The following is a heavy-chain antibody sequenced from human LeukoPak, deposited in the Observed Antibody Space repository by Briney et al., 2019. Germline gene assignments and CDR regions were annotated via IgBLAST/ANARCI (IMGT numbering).Heavy chain of an antibody. J-gene: IGHJ5*02. CDR1: GGSISSYY. CDR2: IYYSGST. Sequence: SETLSLTCTVSGGSISSYYWSWIRQPPGKGLEWIGYIYYSGSTNYNPSLKSRVTISVDTSKNQFSLKLSSVTAADTAVYYCARAMSAPPNWFDPWGQGTLVTVSS. D-gene: IGHD3-22*01. V-gene: IGHV4-59*01. CDR3: ARAMSAPPNWFDP.